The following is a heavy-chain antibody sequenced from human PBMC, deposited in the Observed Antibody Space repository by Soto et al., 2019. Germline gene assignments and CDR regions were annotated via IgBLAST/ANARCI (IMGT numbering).Heavy chain of an antibody. CDR3: ARSYGSGSYYFYGLDV. CDR2: IYYTGST. V-gene: IGHV4-31*03. Sequence: QVQLQESGPGLVKPSQTLSLTCTVSGGSISSGGYYWSWIRQHPGKGLEWIGYIYYTGSTSYNPSLKSRVTISVDTSDNQFYLKLSSVTAADTAVYYCARSYGSGSYYFYGLDVWGQGTTATVSS. CDR1: GGSISSGGYY. J-gene: IGHJ6*02. D-gene: IGHD3-10*01.